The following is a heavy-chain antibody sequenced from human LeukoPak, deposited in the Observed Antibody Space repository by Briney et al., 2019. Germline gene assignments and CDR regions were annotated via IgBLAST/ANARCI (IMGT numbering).Heavy chain of an antibody. Sequence: GGSLRLSCVASGFTFTSGAMNWVRQAPGKGLEWVSSTVSRGTTQYADSVKGRFTVSRDTSKNTLYLQMNSLRADDTAVYYCAKCSTSAYTTGWCNWIDPWGQGTLVTVSS. V-gene: IGHV3-23*01. CDR1: GFTFTSGA. J-gene: IGHJ5*02. CDR2: TVSRGTT. D-gene: IGHD6-19*01. CDR3: AKCSTSAYTTGWCNWIDP.